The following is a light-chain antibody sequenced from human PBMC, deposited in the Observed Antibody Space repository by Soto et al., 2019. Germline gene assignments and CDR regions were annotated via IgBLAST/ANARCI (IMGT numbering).Light chain of an antibody. V-gene: IGKV3-20*01. CDR1: QSVRSSY. CDR2: GAS. CDR3: QQYGTSPQT. Sequence: EIVLTQSPGTLSLSPGEGATLSCRASQSVRSSYLAWYRQNPGQAPRLLIYGASSRATSIPDRFSGSGSGTDFTLTISRLEPEDFAVYYCQQYGTSPQTFGQGTKLEIK. J-gene: IGKJ2*01.